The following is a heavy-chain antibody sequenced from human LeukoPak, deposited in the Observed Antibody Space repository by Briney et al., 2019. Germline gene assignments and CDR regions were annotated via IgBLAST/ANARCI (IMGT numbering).Heavy chain of an antibody. CDR3: ARRDGYKLD. D-gene: IGHD5-24*01. CDR1: GFTFSSYE. J-gene: IGHJ4*02. Sequence: GGSLRLSCAASGFTFSSYEMNWVRQAPGKGLEWVSKISSSGNIIYYADSVKGRFTISRDNAKNSLYLQMNSPRVEDTAVYHCARRDGYKLDWGQGTLVTVSS. CDR2: ISSSGNII. V-gene: IGHV3-48*03.